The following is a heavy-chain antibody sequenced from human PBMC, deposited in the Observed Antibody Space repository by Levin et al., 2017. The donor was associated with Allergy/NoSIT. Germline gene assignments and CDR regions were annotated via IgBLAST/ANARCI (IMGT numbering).Heavy chain of an antibody. J-gene: IGHJ5*02. D-gene: IGHD2-15*01. CDR1: GFTFSSYG. Sequence: GESLKISCAASGFTFSSYGMHWVRQAPGKGLEWVAVIWYDGSNKYYADSVKGRFTISRDNSKNTLYLQMNSLRAEDTAVYYCAREGYCSGGSCYRSWFDPWGQGTLVTVSS. CDR2: IWYDGSNK. CDR3: AREGYCSGGSCYRSWFDP. V-gene: IGHV3-33*01.